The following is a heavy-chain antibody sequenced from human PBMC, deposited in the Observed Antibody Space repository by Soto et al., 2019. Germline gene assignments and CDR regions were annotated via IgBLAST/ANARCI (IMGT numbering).Heavy chain of an antibody. V-gene: IGHV3-23*01. D-gene: IGHD4-4*01. CDR2: ISGSGGST. CDR1: GFTFSSYA. CDR3: AKDRLALMTTDSDYMDV. J-gene: IGHJ6*03. Sequence: GSLRLSCAASGFTFSSYAMSWVRQTPGKGLEWVSAISGSGGSTYYADSVKGRFTISRDNSKNTLYLQMNSLRAEDTAVYYCAKDRLALMTTDSDYMDVWGKGTTVTVSS.